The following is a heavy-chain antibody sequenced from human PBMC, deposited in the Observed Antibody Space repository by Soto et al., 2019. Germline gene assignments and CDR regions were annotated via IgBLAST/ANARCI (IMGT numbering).Heavy chain of an antibody. CDR1: GDTFTTYT. D-gene: IGHD1-7*01. CDR3: ARGQGGNSDSFDY. CDR2: IVPLVDLA. J-gene: IGHJ4*02. V-gene: IGHV1-69*02. Sequence: QVHLVQSGAEVRRPGSSVKVSCKASGDTFTTYTFGWVRQAPGQGLEWMGRIVPLVDLANYAQKSKGRVTMTADKSTSTAYMELSSLRSEDTAVYYCARGQGGNSDSFDYWGQGTLVTVSS.